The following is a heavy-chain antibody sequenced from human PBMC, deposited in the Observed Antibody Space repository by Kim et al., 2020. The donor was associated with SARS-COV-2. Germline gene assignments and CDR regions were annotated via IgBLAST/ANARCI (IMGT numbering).Heavy chain of an antibody. CDR2: ITGSGGST. CDR3: AKGGSCGYVWGRYGY. J-gene: IGHJ4*02. D-gene: IGHD3-16*01. CDR1: GFTFSSYA. V-gene: IGHV3-23*01. Sequence: GGSLRLSCAASGFTFSSYAMSWVRQAPGKGLEWVSDITGSGGSTYYADSVKGRFTISRDNAKNTLYLQMNSLRAEDTAVYYCAKGGSCGYVWGRYGYWGQGTLVTVSS.